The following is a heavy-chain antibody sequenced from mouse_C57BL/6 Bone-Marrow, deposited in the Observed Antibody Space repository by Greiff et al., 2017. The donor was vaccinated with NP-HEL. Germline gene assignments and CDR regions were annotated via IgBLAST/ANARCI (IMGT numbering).Heavy chain of an antibody. CDR3: ARIKALYYGNYDWFAY. CDR2: IWWDDDK. CDR1: GFSLSTFGMG. D-gene: IGHD2-1*01. V-gene: IGHV8-8*01. J-gene: IGHJ3*01. Sequence: QVTLKESGPGILQPSQTLSLTCSFSGFSLSTFGMGVGWIRQPSGKGLEWLAHIWWDDDKYYNPALKGRLTISKDTSKNQVFLKIANVDTADTATYYCARIKALYYGNYDWFAYWGQGTLVTVSA.